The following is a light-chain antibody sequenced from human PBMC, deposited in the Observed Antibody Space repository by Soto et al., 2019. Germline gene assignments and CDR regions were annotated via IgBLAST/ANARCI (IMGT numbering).Light chain of an antibody. V-gene: IGLV2-14*01. CDR2: GVS. CDR3: SSYTTSSTWV. J-gene: IGLJ3*02. CDR1: SSDIGAYEY. Sequence: QSVLTQPASVSGSPGQSITISCTGASSDIGAYEYVSWHQQHPGKAPKLMIFGVSYRPSGVSNRFSGSKSGNTASLRISGLQAEDEADYYCSSYTTSSTWVFGGGTKLTVL.